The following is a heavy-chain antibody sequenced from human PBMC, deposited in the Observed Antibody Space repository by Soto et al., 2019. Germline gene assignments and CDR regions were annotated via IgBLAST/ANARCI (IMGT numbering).Heavy chain of an antibody. D-gene: IGHD4-4*01. V-gene: IGHV4-31*03. CDR3: ARDPPPYSRSPGY. CDR2: IYYSGST. CDR1: GGSISSGGYY. J-gene: IGHJ4*02. Sequence: SETLSLTCTVSGGSISSGGYYWSWIRQHPGKGLEWIGYIYYSGSTYYNPSLKSRVTISVDTSKNQFSLKLSSVTAADTAVYYCARDPPPYSRSPGYWGQGTLVTVSS.